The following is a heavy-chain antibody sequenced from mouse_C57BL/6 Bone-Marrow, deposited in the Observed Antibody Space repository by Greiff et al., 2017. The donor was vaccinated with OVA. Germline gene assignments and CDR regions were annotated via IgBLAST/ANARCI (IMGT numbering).Heavy chain of an antibody. CDR1: GYTFTSYW. Sequence: VQLQESGAELVKPGASVKLSCKASGYTFTSYWMHWVKQRPGQGLEWIGMIHPNSGSTNYNEKFKSKATLTVDKSSSTAYMQLSSLTSEDSAVYYCARRRLPYAMDYWGQGTSVTVSS. D-gene: IGHD2-4*01. V-gene: IGHV1-64*01. CDR2: IHPNSGST. CDR3: ARRRLPYAMDY. J-gene: IGHJ4*01.